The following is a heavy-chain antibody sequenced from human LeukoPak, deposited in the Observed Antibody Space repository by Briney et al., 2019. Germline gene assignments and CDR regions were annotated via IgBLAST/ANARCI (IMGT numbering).Heavy chain of an antibody. CDR2: IKQDGSEK. D-gene: IGHD2-15*01. V-gene: IGHV3-7*05. CDR1: GFTFSSYW. Sequence: GGSQRLSCAASGFTFSSYWMSWVRQAPGKGLEWVANIKQDGSEKYYVDSEEGRFTISRDNAKNSLFLHMNSLRAEDTAVYYCARDRGYCSGGSCYSDYWGQGTLVTVSS. CDR3: ARDRGYCSGGSCYSDY. J-gene: IGHJ4*02.